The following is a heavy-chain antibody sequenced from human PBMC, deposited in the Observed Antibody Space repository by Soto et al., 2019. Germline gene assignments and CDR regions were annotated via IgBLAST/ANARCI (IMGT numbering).Heavy chain of an antibody. V-gene: IGHV3-7*03. CDR2: INPDGTLK. CDR3: ARWESGDGSLGI. CDR1: GFALSGYW. Sequence: EVQLVESGGGLVQPGGSLRLSCAASGFALSGYWMTWVRQAPGKGLEWVASINPDGTLKYYVDSVKGRFTISRDNADNSRFLQMISLRVEDTAVYDCARWESGDGSLGIWGQGTLVTVSS. D-gene: IGHD5-12*01. J-gene: IGHJ4*02.